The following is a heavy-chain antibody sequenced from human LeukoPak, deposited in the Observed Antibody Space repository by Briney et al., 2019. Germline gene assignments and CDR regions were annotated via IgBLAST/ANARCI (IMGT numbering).Heavy chain of an antibody. CDR2: IYFSGST. CDR3: ARHWPGSVDIAFDY. V-gene: IGHV4-39*01. CDR1: GGSMSSRSYY. J-gene: IGHJ4*02. D-gene: IGHD5-12*01. Sequence: SETLSLTCTVPGGSMSSRSYYWGWIRQPPGKGLEWIGGIYFSGSTYYNPSLKSRVSISVDKSKNQFSLRLSSVTAADTAVYYCARHWPGSVDIAFDYWGQGTLVTVSS.